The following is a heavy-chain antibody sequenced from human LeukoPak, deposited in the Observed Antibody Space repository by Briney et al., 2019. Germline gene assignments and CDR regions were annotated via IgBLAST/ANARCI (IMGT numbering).Heavy chain of an antibody. J-gene: IGHJ4*02. CDR2: ISTYSEKP. Sequence: ASVKVSCKASGYNFLSYGISWVRQAPGKGLEWMGWISTYSEKPKYALKVQGRVTVTTDTSTATIYMELRSQTSDDTALYYCARTSVAAHDKIGFVDYWGQGTLVTVSS. V-gene: IGHV1-18*01. D-gene: IGHD3-22*01. CDR3: ARTSVAAHDKIGFVDY. CDR1: GYNFLSYG.